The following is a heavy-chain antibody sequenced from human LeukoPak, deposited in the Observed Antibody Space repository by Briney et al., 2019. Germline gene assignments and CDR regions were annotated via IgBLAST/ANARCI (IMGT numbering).Heavy chain of an antibody. CDR3: GRYSSGYPPYYYGMDV. V-gene: IGHV5-51*01. CDR2: IYPGDSDT. CDR1: GYTFTSYW. J-gene: IGHJ6*02. D-gene: IGHD3-22*01. Sequence: PGESLKISCKGSGYTFTSYWIGWVRQMPGKGLEWMGIIYPGDSDTRHSPSFQGQVTISADKSISTAYLQWSSLKAADTAVYYCGRYSSGYPPYYYGMDVWGQGTTVTVSS.